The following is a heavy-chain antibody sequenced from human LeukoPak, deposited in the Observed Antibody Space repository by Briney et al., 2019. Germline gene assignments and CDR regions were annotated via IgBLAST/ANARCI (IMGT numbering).Heavy chain of an antibody. J-gene: IGHJ3*02. Sequence: GSSVKVSCKASGGTFSSYAISWVRQAPGQGLEWMGGIIPIFGTANYAQKFQGRVTITTDESTSTAYMELSSLRSEDAAVYYCARERAHYYGSSGYRPGAFDIWGQGTMVTVSS. V-gene: IGHV1-69*05. CDR2: IIPIFGTA. D-gene: IGHD3-22*01. CDR1: GGTFSSYA. CDR3: ARERAHYYGSSGYRPGAFDI.